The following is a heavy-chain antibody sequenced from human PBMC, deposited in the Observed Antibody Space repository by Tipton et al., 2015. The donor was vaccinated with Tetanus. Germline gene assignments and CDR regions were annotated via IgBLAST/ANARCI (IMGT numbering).Heavy chain of an antibody. D-gene: IGHD3-9*01. CDR3: ARATEHDIMTGYDN. Sequence: TLSLTCNVSGDSMTDFYWSWIRQSPGKGLEWIGYIFYAGSTNSNPSLKSRVTISVDKAKNQFSLKLTSVTAADTAVYYCARATEHDIMTGYDNWGPGTQVTVSS. J-gene: IGHJ4*02. V-gene: IGHV4-59*01. CDR2: IFYAGST. CDR1: GDSMTDFY.